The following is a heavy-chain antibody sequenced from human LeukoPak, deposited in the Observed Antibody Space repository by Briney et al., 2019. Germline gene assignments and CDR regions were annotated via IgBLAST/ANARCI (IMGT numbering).Heavy chain of an antibody. D-gene: IGHD3-16*01. CDR1: GFTFSSYA. Sequence: GGSLRLSCAASGFTFSSYAMSWVRRAPGRGLEWVSAIRGDGATMFYADSVKGRITVSRDNSKNTLYLQFNSLRVDDTAVYYCARDQFRDYFRGADYWGQGTLVTVSS. V-gene: IGHV3-23*01. J-gene: IGHJ4*02. CDR3: ARDQFRDYFRGADY. CDR2: IRGDGATM.